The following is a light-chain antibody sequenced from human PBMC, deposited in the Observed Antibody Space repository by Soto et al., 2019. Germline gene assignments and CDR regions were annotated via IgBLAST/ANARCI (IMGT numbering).Light chain of an antibody. CDR2: EVS. CDR3: SSYTSSSTYV. V-gene: IGLV2-14*01. CDR1: SSDVGAYNY. Sequence: QSALTQPASVSGSPGQSITIPCTGTSSDVGAYNYVSWYQQHPGKAPKLMIYEVSNRSSGVSNRFSGSKSGNTASLTISGLQAEDEADYHCSSYTSSSTYVFGTGTKVTVL. J-gene: IGLJ1*01.